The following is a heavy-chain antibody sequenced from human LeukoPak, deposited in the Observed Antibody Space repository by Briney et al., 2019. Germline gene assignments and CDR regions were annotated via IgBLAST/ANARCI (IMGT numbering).Heavy chain of an antibody. CDR1: GFTFSSYA. D-gene: IGHD7-27*01. J-gene: IGHJ2*01. V-gene: IGHV3-23*01. CDR2: ISGSGGST. Sequence: QTGGSLRLSCAASGFTFSSYAMSWVRQAPGKGLEWDSAISGSGGSTFYTDSVKGRFTISRDNSKNSLFLQMTSLRADDTAVYYCVRTGDGGLKDGYFDLWGHGTLVTVSS. CDR3: VRTGDGGLKDGYFDL.